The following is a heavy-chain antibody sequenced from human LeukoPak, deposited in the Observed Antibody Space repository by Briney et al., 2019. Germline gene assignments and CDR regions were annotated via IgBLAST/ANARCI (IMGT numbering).Heavy chain of an antibody. CDR1: GGSINSYY. D-gene: IGHD1-7*01. CDR2: IKYGGST. V-gene: IGHV4-59*08. Sequence: PSETLSLTCTVSGGSINSYYWSWIRQPPGKGLEWIAYIKYGGSTNYNPSLKSRVTMSVDTSKNQLSLKLSSVTAADTAVYYCAGHFDGAVNYPLDYWGQGTLVTVS. CDR3: AGHFDGAVNYPLDY. J-gene: IGHJ4*02.